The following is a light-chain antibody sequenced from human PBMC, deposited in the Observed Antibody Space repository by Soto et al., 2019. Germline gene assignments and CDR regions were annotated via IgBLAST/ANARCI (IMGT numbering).Light chain of an antibody. Sequence: AIRMTQSPSSFSASTGDRVTITCRASQGISSYLAWYQQKPGKAPKLLIYAASTLQSGVPSRFSGSGSGTDVTVTISCLQSEDFATYYCQQYYSYPPGFGGGTKVEIK. J-gene: IGKJ4*01. CDR3: QQYYSYPPG. V-gene: IGKV1-8*01. CDR1: QGISSY. CDR2: AAS.